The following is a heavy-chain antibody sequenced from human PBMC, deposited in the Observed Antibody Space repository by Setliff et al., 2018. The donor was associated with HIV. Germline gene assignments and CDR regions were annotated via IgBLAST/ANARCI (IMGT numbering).Heavy chain of an antibody. CDR1: GFTFNRYW. J-gene: IGHJ3*02. CDR2: ISANSIHV. V-gene: IGHV3-21*06. Sequence: PGGSLRLSCAASGFTFNRYWMSWVRQVPGKGLEWVSSISANSIHVYYADSLKGRFTISRDNARNSLYLQMNSLRVEDTAMYYCTSQGQNTFNIWGQGTMVTVSS. CDR3: TSQGQNTFNI.